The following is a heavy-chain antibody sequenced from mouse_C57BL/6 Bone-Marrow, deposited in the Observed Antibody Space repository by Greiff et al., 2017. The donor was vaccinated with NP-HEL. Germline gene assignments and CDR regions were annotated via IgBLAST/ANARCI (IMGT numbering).Heavy chain of an antibody. CDR3: ARSHDGSSYWYVDV. CDR2: IDPSDSYT. Sequence: VQLQQPGAELVMPGASVKLSCKASGYTFTSYWMHWVKQRPGQGLEWIGEIDPSDSYTNYNQKFKGKSTLTVDTSSNTAYSPLSSLTSEDAAVYYCARSHDGSSYWYVDVWGTGTTVTVSA. V-gene: IGHV1-69*01. D-gene: IGHD1-1*01. CDR1: GYTFTSYW. J-gene: IGHJ1*03.